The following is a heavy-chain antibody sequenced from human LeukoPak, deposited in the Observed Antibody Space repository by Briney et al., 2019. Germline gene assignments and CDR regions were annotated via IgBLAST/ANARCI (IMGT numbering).Heavy chain of an antibody. CDR2: ICGRGGST. Sequence: GGALRLSCAASGFSLSSYTMSWVRQGPRKGLECVSAICGRGGSTYYADSVKGGSPISRDNSKNTLYLQMNNLTAEDTAVDYCAKAPRTSCFDYWGQGTLVTVSS. D-gene: IGHD2-2*01. CDR3: AKAPRTSCFDY. CDR1: GFSLSSYT. V-gene: IGHV3-23*01. J-gene: IGHJ4*02.